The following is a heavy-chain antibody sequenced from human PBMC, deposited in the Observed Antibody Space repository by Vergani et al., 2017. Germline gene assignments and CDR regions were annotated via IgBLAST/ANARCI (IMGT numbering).Heavy chain of an antibody. CDR1: GFTFGDYA. D-gene: IGHD3-3*01. Sequence: EVQLVESGGGLVQPGRSLRLSCTASGFTFGDYAMSWVRQAPGKGLEWVGFIRSKAYGGTTEYAASVKGRFTISRDDSKSIAYLQMNSLKTEDTAVYYCTRDKFVENFWGQGTLVTVSS. V-gene: IGHV3-49*04. CDR3: TRDKFVENF. J-gene: IGHJ4*02. CDR2: IRSKAYGGTT.